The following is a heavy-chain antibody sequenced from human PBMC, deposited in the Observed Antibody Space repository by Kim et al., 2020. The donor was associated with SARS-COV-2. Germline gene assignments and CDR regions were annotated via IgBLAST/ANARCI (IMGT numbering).Heavy chain of an antibody. D-gene: IGHD6-13*01. CDR2: IYYSGST. V-gene: IGHV4-30-4*01. CDR1: GGSISSGDYY. CDR3: ARGGGSSSWYGYYYGMDV. J-gene: IGHJ6*02. Sequence: SETLSLTCTVSGGSISSGDYYWSWIRQPPGKGLEWIGYIYYSGSTYYNPSLKSRVTISVDTSKNQFSLKLSSVTAADTAVYYCARGGGSSSWYGYYYGMDVWGQGTTVTVSS.